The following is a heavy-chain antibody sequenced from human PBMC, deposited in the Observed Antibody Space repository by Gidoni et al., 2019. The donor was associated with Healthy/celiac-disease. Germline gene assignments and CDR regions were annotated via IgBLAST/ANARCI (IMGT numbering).Heavy chain of an antibody. D-gene: IGHD1-26*01. V-gene: IGHV3-30-3*01. CDR3: AVVGATSY. J-gene: IGHJ4*02. CDR1: GFTFSSYA. CDR2: ISYDGSNK. Sequence: QVQLVESGGGVVQPGRSLRLSCAASGFTFSSYAMHWVRQAPGKGLEWVAVISYDGSNKYYADSVKGRFTISRDKSKNTLYLQMNSLRAEDTAVYYCAVVGATSYWGQGTLVTVSS.